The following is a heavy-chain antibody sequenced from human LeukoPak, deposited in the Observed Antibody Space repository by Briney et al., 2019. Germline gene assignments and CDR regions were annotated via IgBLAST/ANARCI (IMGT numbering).Heavy chain of an antibody. Sequence: GRSLRLSCAASGFTFSSYAMHWVRQAPGKGLEWVAVISYDGSNKYYADSVKGRFTISRDNSKNTLYLQMNSLRAEDTAVYYCARVVSIRSIAAAGAWGQGTTVTVSS. CDR3: ARVVSIRSIAAAGA. J-gene: IGHJ6*02. CDR2: ISYDGSNK. CDR1: GFTFSSYA. V-gene: IGHV3-30*01. D-gene: IGHD6-13*01.